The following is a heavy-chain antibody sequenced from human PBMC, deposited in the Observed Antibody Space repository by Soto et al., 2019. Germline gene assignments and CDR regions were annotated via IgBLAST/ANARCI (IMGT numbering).Heavy chain of an antibody. CDR3: ARDPSGIAAEGGVDP. V-gene: IGHV4-31*03. CDR2: IYYSGST. J-gene: IGHJ5*02. Sequence: QVQLQESGPGLVKPSQTLSLTCTVSGGSISSGGFYWSWIRHHPGKGLEWIGYIYYSGSTYYNPSLKSRVTISVDTSKNQFSLRLSSVTAADTAVYYCARDPSGIAAEGGVDPWGQGTLVTVSS. D-gene: IGHD6-13*01. CDR1: GGSISSGGFY.